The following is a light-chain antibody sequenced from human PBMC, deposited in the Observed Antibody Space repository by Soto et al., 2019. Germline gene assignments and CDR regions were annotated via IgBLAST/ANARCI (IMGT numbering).Light chain of an antibody. J-gene: IGLJ2*01. CDR1: SSDVGGYNY. CDR3: SSYTSRSTLI. CDR2: EVS. Sequence: QSVLTQPASVSGSPGQPITISCTGTSSDVGGYNYVSWYLQHPGKAPKLMIYEVSNRPSGVSNRFSGSKSGNTASLTISGLQAEDEADYYCSSYTSRSTLIFGGGTKGTVL. V-gene: IGLV2-14*01.